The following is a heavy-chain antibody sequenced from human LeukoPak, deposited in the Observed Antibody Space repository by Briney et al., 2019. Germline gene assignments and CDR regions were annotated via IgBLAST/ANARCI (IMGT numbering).Heavy chain of an antibody. J-gene: IGHJ4*02. CDR1: GFTFSSYG. D-gene: IGHD3-10*01. CDR2: IRNDGSNK. Sequence: GRSLRLSCAASGFTFSSYGMHWVRQAPGKGLEWVAFIRNDGSNKYYADSVKGRFTISRDNSKNTLYLQMNSLRAEDTAVYYCAKDSKHRPTNYYGSGSYYDRSASPYDYWGQGTLVTVSS. CDR3: AKDSKHRPTNYYGSGSYYDRSASPYDY. V-gene: IGHV3-30*02.